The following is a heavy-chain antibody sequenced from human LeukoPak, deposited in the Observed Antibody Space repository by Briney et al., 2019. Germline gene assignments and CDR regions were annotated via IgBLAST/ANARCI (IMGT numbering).Heavy chain of an antibody. D-gene: IGHD5-24*01. Sequence: SETLSLTCAVYGGSFSGYYWSWIRRPPGKGLEWIGEINHSGSTNYNPSLKSRVTISVDTSKNQFSLKLSSVTAADTAVYYCARCGKLERRPLSWGQGTLVTVSS. J-gene: IGHJ4*02. CDR2: INHSGST. CDR1: GGSFSGYY. CDR3: ARCGKLERRPLS. V-gene: IGHV4-34*01.